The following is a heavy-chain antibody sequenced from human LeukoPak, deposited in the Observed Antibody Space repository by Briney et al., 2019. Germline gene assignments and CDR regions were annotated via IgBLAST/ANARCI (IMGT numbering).Heavy chain of an antibody. J-gene: IGHJ5*02. CDR1: GGSFSGYY. D-gene: IGHD6-13*01. V-gene: IGHV4-34*01. Sequence: SETLSLTCAVYGGSFSGYYWSWIRQPPGKGLEWIGEINHSGSTNYNPSLKSRVTISVETSKNQFSLKLSSVTAADTAVYYCARGRQLVLLRKRNWFDPWGQGTLVTVSS. CDR2: INHSGST. CDR3: ARGRQLVLLRKRNWFDP.